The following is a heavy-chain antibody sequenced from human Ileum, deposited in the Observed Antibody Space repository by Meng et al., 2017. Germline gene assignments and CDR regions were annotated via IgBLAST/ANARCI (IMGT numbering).Heavy chain of an antibody. V-gene: IGHV4-61*08. CDR1: VGSVSTSDYQ. J-gene: IGHJ4*02. CDR2: AGT. CDR3: ARDHWGSLDY. D-gene: IGHD7-27*01. Sequence: QLTESGPGLVRPSQTLSLLCTVSVGSVSTSDYQWCWIRQPPGKGLEWIGYAGTNYNPSLKSRVTISVDTSKRQFSLKLTSVTAADTAVYYCARDHWGSLDYWGQGILVTVSS.